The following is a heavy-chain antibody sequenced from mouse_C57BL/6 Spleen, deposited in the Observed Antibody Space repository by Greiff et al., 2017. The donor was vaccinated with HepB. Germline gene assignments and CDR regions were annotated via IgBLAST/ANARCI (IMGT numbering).Heavy chain of an antibody. CDR2: ISSGSSTI. CDR3: ARRLGGHYYAMDY. CDR1: GFTFSDYG. Sequence: EVKLMESGGGLVKPGGSLKLSCAASGFTFSDYGMHWVRQAPEKGLEWVAYISSGSSTIYYADTVKGRFTISRDNAKNTLFLQMTSLRSEDTAMYYCARRLGGHYYAMDYWGQGTSVTVSS. V-gene: IGHV5-17*01. J-gene: IGHJ4*01.